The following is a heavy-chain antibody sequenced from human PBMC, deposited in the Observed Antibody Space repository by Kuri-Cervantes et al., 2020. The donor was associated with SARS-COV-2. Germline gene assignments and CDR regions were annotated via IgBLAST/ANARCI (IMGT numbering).Heavy chain of an antibody. V-gene: IGHV5-51*01. D-gene: IGHD2-2*01. CDR3: ARPRVGVVPAAEHYYYYMDV. Sequence: GGSLRLSCKGSGYSFTSYWIGWVRQMPGKGPEWMGIIYPGDSDTRYSPSFQGQVTISADKSISTAYLQWSSLKAPDTAMYYCARPRVGVVPAAEHYYYYMDVWGKGTTVTVSS. CDR1: GYSFTSYW. CDR2: IYPGDSDT. J-gene: IGHJ6*03.